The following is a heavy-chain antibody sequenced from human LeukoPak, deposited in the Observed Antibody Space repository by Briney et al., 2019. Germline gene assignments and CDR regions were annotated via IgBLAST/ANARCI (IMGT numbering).Heavy chain of an antibody. CDR3: ARGETIVVVTASDAFDI. D-gene: IGHD2-21*02. CDR2: INTNTGNP. V-gene: IGHV7-4-1*02. J-gene: IGHJ3*02. CDR1: GYTFTGYY. Sequence: ASVKVSCKASGYTFTGYYMHWVRQAPGQGLEWMGWINTNTGNPTYAQGFTGRFVFSLDTSVSTAYLQISSLKAEDTAVYYCARGETIVVVTASDAFDIWGQGTMVTVSS.